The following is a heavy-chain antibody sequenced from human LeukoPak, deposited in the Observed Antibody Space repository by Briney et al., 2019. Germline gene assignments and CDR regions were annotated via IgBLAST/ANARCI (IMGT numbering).Heavy chain of an antibody. CDR2: IKQDGSET. CDR1: GFTFSNYW. CDR3: ARVVVPAALNWFDP. Sequence: GGSLRLSCAASGFTFSNYWMSWVRQAPGKGLEWVANIKQDGSETYYVDSVKGRFTISRDNAKNSLYLLMNSLRAEDTAVYYCARVVVPAALNWFDPWGQGTLVTVSS. D-gene: IGHD2-2*01. J-gene: IGHJ5*02. V-gene: IGHV3-7*01.